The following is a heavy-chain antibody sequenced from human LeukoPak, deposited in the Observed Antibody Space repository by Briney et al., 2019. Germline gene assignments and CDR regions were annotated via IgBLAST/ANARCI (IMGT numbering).Heavy chain of an antibody. Sequence: SETLSLTCTVSGDSISSRSYYWGWLRQPPGKGLEWIGSIYYSGITYYNPSLNSRVTISVNTSKNQFSLKLSSITAADTAVYYCARVGVVFDYWGQGTLVTVSS. CDR2: IYYSGIT. V-gene: IGHV4-39*01. D-gene: IGHD3-16*01. CDR3: ARVGVVFDY. J-gene: IGHJ4*02. CDR1: GDSISSRSYY.